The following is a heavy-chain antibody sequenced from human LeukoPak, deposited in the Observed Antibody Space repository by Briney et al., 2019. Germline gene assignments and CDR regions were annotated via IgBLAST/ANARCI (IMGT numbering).Heavy chain of an antibody. CDR1: GGSISSYY. CDR2: IYYSGST. CDR3: ARSIAAAGPIFDY. D-gene: IGHD6-13*01. J-gene: IGHJ4*02. V-gene: IGHV4-59*08. Sequence: SETLSLTCTVSGGSISSYYWSWIRQPPGKRLEWIGYIYYSGSTNYNPSLKSRVTISVDTSRNQFSLKLSSVTAADTAVYYCARSIAAAGPIFDYWGQGTLVTVSS.